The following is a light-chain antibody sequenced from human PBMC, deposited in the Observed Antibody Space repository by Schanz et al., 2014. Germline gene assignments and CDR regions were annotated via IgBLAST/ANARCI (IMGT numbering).Light chain of an antibody. Sequence: QSALTQPASVSGSPGQSITISCTATSIDVGTYNLVSWYQQHPGKAPKLVIYEDSVRPSGVSNRFSGSTSGKTASLTISGLQAEDEADYYCCSFTGTTTWVFGGGTKLTVL. V-gene: IGLV2-23*01. CDR1: SIDVGTYNL. CDR3: CSFTGTTTWV. CDR2: EDS. J-gene: IGLJ3*02.